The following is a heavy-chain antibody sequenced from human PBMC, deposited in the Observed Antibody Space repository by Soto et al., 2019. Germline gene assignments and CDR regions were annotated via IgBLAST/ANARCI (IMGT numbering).Heavy chain of an antibody. D-gene: IGHD3-3*01. CDR1: GFTFSSYA. CDR2: ISGSGGST. V-gene: IGHV3-23*01. J-gene: IGHJ6*02. Sequence: GGSLRLSCAASGFTFSSYAMSWVRQAPGKGLEWVSVISGSGGSTYYADSVKGRFTISRDNSKNTLYLQMNSLRAEDTAVYYCARASNYDFWSGYPHLYYYGMDVWGQGTTVTVSS. CDR3: ARASNYDFWSGYPHLYYYGMDV.